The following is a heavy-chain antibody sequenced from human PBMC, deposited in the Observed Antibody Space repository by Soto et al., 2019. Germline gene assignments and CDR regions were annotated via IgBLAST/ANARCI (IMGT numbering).Heavy chain of an antibody. CDR2: INHSGST. D-gene: IGHD2-15*01. J-gene: IGHJ6*02. Sequence: SETLSLTCAVYGGSFSGYYWSWIRQPPGKGLEWIGEINHSGSTNYNPSLKSRVTISVDTSKTQFSLKLSSVTAADTAVYYCARIGAARKYYYYYGRDVWGQGTTVTVS. V-gene: IGHV4-34*01. CDR1: GGSFSGYY. CDR3: ARIGAARKYYYYYGRDV.